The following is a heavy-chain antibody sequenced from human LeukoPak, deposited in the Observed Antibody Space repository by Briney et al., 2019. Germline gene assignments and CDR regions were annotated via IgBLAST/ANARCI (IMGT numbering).Heavy chain of an antibody. D-gene: IGHD3-10*01. CDR1: GFTFSSYG. J-gene: IGHJ5*02. Sequence: GGSLRLSCAASGFTFSSYGMHWVRQAPGKGLEWVSGISWNSGSIGYADSVKGRFTISRDNAKNSLYLQMNSLRAEDTALYYCAKSRFGELLSHFDPWGQGTLVTVSS. CDR2: ISWNSGSI. V-gene: IGHV3-9*01. CDR3: AKSRFGELLSHFDP.